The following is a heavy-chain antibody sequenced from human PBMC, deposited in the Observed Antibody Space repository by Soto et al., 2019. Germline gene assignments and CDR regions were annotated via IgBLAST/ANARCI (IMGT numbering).Heavy chain of an antibody. D-gene: IGHD4-4*01. CDR1: GFTFSSYE. CDR3: ARDPAIYSGKFDYGLDA. CDR2: IGTSGKTI. Sequence: EVQLVESGGGLVQAGGSLRLFCAVSGFTFSSYEMNWVRQAPGKGQEWVSYIGTSGKTIYYADSVRGRFTISRDNAKNSLYLQMNSLRAEDTAVYFCARDPAIYSGKFDYGLDAWGRGTTVTVSS. V-gene: IGHV3-48*03. J-gene: IGHJ6*02.